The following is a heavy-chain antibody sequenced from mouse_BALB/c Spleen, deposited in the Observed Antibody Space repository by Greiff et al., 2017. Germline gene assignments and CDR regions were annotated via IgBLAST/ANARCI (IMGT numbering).Heavy chain of an antibody. CDR1: GFSLTSYG. CDR2: IWAGGST. V-gene: IGHV2-9*02. J-gene: IGHJ1*01. Sequence: VKLVESGPGLVAPSQSLSITCTVSGFSLTSYGVHWVRQPPGKGLEWLGVIWAGGSTNYNSALMSRLSISKDNSKSQVFLKMNSLQTDDTAMYYCARDLYYGRRWYFDVWGAGTTVTVSS. CDR3: ARDLYYGRRWYFDV. D-gene: IGHD2-1*01.